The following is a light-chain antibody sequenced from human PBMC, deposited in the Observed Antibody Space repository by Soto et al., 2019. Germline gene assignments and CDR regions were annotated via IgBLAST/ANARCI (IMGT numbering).Light chain of an antibody. J-gene: IGKJ5*01. CDR1: PSVTNY. CDR2: GAF. Sequence: EIVLTQSPATPSLSPGERATLSCRASPSVTNYLAWYQQKPGQAPRLVIYGAFNRATGIPARFSGSGSGTDFTLTISSLEPEDFAVYYCQQRNIWPPVTFGQGTRLEL. CDR3: QQRNIWPPVT. V-gene: IGKV3-11*01.